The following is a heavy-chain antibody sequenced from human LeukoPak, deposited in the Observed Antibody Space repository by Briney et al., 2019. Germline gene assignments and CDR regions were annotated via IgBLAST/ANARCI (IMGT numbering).Heavy chain of an antibody. D-gene: IGHD2-2*01. CDR1: GGSISSSSYY. V-gene: IGHV4-39*01. Sequence: SETLSLTCTVSGGSISSSSYYWDWIRQPPGKGLEWIGAIYYSGNTNYNPSLKSRVTISVDTSKNQFSLKLSSVTAADTAVYYCARHRIPAALASAFDYWGQGTLVTVYS. CDR2: IYYSGNT. CDR3: ARHRIPAALASAFDY. J-gene: IGHJ4*02.